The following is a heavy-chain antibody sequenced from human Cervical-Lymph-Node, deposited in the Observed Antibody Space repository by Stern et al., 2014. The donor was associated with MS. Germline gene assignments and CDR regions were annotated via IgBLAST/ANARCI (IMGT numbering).Heavy chain of an antibody. CDR2: IYSTGRV. J-gene: IGHJ5*01. CDR3: AREWIYEVSWFDS. D-gene: IGHD5/OR15-5a*01. V-gene: IGHV4-61*02. CDR1: GGSISSGSHY. Sequence: VQLQESGPGLVKPSQTLSLTCTVSGGSISSGSHYWSWIRQPAGKGLEWVGRIYSTGRVDYNPSFKGRVTISVDTSKDQFSLELRSVTAADTAMYYCAREWIYEVSWFDSWGQGSLVIVSS.